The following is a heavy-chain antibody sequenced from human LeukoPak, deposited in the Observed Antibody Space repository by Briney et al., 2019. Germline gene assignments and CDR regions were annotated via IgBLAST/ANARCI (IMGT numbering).Heavy chain of an antibody. CDR3: AKSKSPYPMDCIFDF. CDR1: GFTFSSYG. J-gene: IGHJ4*02. V-gene: IGHV3-30*18. Sequence: GRSLRLSCVASGFTFSSYGMHWVRQAPGKGLEWVAVISNDGSITKYGDSVRGRFTISRDNSKNTLYVQMNSLRTDDAAVYYCAKSKSPYPMDCIFDFWGQGTRVTVSS. CDR2: ISNDGSIT. D-gene: IGHD3/OR15-3a*01.